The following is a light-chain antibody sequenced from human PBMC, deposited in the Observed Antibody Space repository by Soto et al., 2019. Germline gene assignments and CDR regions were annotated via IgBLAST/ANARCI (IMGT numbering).Light chain of an antibody. CDR1: SSDVGGYNY. CDR3: SSYTSSSTYV. Sequence: QSALTQPASVSGSPGQSITISCTGTSSDVGGYNYVSWYQQHPGKVPKLMIYDVSNRPSGVSNRFSGSKSGNTASLTISGIQAEDEADYYCSSYTSSSTYVFGIGTKVTVL. J-gene: IGLJ1*01. V-gene: IGLV2-14*03. CDR2: DVS.